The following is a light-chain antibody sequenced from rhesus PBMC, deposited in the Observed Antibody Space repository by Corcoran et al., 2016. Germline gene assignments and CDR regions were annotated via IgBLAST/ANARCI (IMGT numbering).Light chain of an antibody. CDR1: QGISSW. J-gene: IGKJ4*01. CDR2: KAS. Sequence: DIQMTQSPSSLSASVGDKVTITCRASQGISSWLAWYQQKPGKAPKILIYKASSLPIGVPSRFSCSGSGTDFTLTISSLQPEDSATYYCLQFNSNPLSFGGGTKVEI. V-gene: IGKV1-21*01. CDR3: LQFNSNPLS.